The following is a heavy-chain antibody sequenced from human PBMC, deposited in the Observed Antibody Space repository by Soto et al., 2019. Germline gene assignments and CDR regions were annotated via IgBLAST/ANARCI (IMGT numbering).Heavy chain of an antibody. D-gene: IGHD2-15*01. J-gene: IGHJ4*02. CDR1: GFTFSSYG. CDR3: AKDQGCSGGSCYPWYFDY. Sequence: QVQLVESGGGVVQPGRSLRLSCAASGFTFSSYGMHWVRQAPGKGLEWEAVIAYDGSNKYYADSVKGRFTISRDNSKNTXXLQMNSLRAEDTAVYYCAKDQGCSGGSCYPWYFDYWGQGTLVTVSS. CDR2: IAYDGSNK. V-gene: IGHV3-30*18.